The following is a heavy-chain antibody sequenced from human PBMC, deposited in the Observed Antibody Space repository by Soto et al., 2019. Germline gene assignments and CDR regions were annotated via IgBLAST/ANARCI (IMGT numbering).Heavy chain of an antibody. Sequence: EVQLVESGGGLVQPGGSLRLSCVASGFTFSSYWMSWVRQAPVKGLEWVGNIKQDGSEENYVDSVKGRFTISRDNAKNSMYLQMNSLRAEDTAVYYGARIASSGRGWDVWGQGTTVVVSS. D-gene: IGHD3-10*01. CDR2: IKQDGSEE. V-gene: IGHV3-7*01. CDR1: GFTFSSYW. CDR3: ARIASSGRGWDV. J-gene: IGHJ6*02.